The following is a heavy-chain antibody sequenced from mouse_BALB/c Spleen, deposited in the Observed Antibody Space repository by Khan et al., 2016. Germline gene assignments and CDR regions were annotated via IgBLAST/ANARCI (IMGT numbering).Heavy chain of an antibody. CDR2: ISSGSSTI. Sequence: EVELVEPGGGLVQPGGSRKLSCAASGFTFSRFGMHWVRQAPEKGLEWVAYISSGSSTIYYAATLKGRFTISRDNPKNALFLQMTSLRSEDAAMYYCARGDYWGQGTTLTVSS. CDR1: GFTFSRFG. CDR3: ARGDY. V-gene: IGHV5-17*02. J-gene: IGHJ2*01.